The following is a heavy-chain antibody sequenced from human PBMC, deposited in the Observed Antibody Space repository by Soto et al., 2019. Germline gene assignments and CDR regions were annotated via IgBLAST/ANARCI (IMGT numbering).Heavy chain of an antibody. Sequence: QISLMEADPTLVKPTQTLTLTCTFSGFSLSTSGVGVGWIRQPPGKALEWLVLIYWDDDKRYSPSLKSRLTITKDTSKNQVVLTMTNMDPVDTATYYCAHSSYDILTGQMTTPFDYWGQGTLVTVSS. V-gene: IGHV2-5*02. D-gene: IGHD3-9*01. CDR1: GFSLSTSGVG. CDR3: AHSSYDILTGQMTTPFDY. J-gene: IGHJ4*02. CDR2: IYWDDDK.